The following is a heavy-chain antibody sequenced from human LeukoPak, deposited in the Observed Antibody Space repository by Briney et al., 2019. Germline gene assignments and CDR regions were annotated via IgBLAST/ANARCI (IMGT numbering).Heavy chain of an antibody. J-gene: IGHJ4*02. D-gene: IGHD6-13*01. V-gene: IGHV4-59*11. Sequence: PSEPLSLTCTVSGGYISSHFWSWLRQPPGKGLEWIGYIYYSGSTIYNPSLKNRLTISVDASNNHSALKLSSVTAADTAVYYCAKVGWRPTRPSIAAAWGEYYFDYWGQGTLVTVSS. CDR3: AKVGWRPTRPSIAAAWGEYYFDY. CDR2: IYYSGST. CDR1: GGYISSHF.